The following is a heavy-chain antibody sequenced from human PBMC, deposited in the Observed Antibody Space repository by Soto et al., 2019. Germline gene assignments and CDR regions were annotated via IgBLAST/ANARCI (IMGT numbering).Heavy chain of an antibody. Sequence: GGSLRLSCAASGFTFSSYSMNWVRQAPGKGLEWVSYISSSSSTIYYADSVKGRFTISRDNAKNSLYLQMNSLRAEDTAVYYCARDWNGRIAAAGLDGGFDYWGQGTLVTVSS. CDR2: ISSSSSTI. J-gene: IGHJ4*02. CDR1: GFTFSSYS. D-gene: IGHD6-13*01. CDR3: ARDWNGRIAAAGLDGGFDY. V-gene: IGHV3-48*01.